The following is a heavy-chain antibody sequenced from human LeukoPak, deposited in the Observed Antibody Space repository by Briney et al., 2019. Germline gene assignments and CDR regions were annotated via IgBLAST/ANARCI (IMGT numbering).Heavy chain of an antibody. CDR2: IYTSGST. CDR1: GGSISSDSYY. J-gene: IGHJ6*02. Sequence: SQTLSLTCTVSGGSISSDSYYWSWIRQPAGKGLEWIGRIYTSGSTNYNPSLKSRVTISVDTSKNQFSLKLRSVTAADTAVYYCASHCSSTTCYTQRIIGKTYYYYPIDVWGQGTTVTVSS. CDR3: ASHCSSTTCYTQRIIGKTYYYYPIDV. D-gene: IGHD2-2*02. V-gene: IGHV4-61*02.